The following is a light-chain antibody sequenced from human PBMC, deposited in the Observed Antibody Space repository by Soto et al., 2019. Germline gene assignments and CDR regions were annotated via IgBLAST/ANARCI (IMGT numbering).Light chain of an antibody. Sequence: NVLTQSAGTLSVSPGGRVTVSCRSSQSVGNSHVAWYQQKPGQAPRLLIYGASSRATGIPDRFSGSGSGTDFTLTIRCLQPEDFATYYCQESYSTPLTFGGGTKVDIK. V-gene: IGKV3-20*01. CDR2: GAS. CDR3: QESYSTPLT. CDR1: QSVGNSH. J-gene: IGKJ4*01.